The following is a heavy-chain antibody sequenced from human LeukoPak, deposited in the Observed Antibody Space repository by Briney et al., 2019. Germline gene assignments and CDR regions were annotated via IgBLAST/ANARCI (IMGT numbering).Heavy chain of an antibody. J-gene: IGHJ3*02. CDR3: ARDQGGYYYGSGSSDAFDI. CDR2: IIPIFGTA. CDR1: GGTFSSYA. V-gene: IGHV1-69*13. Sequence: ASVKVSCKASGGTFSSYAISWVRQAPGQGLEWMGGIIPIFGTANYAQKFQGRVTITADESTSTAYMELSSLRSEDTAVYYCARDQGGYYYGSGSSDAFDIWGQGTMVTVSS. D-gene: IGHD3-10*01.